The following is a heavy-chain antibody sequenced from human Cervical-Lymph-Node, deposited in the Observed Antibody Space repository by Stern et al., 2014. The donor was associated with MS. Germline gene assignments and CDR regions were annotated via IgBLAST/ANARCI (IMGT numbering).Heavy chain of an antibody. CDR3: AKSTVTSLSDY. CDR1: GFTFSRYS. Sequence: EVQLEESGGGLVPPGGSLRLSCAASGFTFSRYSMSWVRQAPGKGLEWVSAISGSGGSTSYADSVKGRFTISRDKSKNTLYLQMNSLRAEDTAVYYCAKSTVTSLSDYWGQGTLVTVSS. CDR2: ISGSGGST. V-gene: IGHV3-23*04. D-gene: IGHD4-17*01. J-gene: IGHJ4*02.